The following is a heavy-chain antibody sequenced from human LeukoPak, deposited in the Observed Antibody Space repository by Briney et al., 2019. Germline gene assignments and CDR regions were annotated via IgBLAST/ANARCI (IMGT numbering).Heavy chain of an antibody. CDR2: IIPIFGTA. J-gene: IGHJ4*02. V-gene: IGHV1-69*05. CDR3: ARFGYSYGYGYFDY. D-gene: IGHD5-18*01. Sequence: SVKVSCKASGGTFSSYAISWVRQAPGQGLEWMRGIIPIFGTANYAQKFQGRVTITTDESTSTAYMELSSLRSEDTAVYYCARFGYSYGYGYFDYWGQGTLVTVSS. CDR1: GGTFSSYA.